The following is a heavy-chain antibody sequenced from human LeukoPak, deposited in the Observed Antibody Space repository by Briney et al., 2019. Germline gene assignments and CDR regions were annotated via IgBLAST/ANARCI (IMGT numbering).Heavy chain of an antibody. CDR1: GFTFSSYA. CDR2: ISGSGGST. D-gene: IGHD2-15*01. Sequence: GGSLRLSCAASGFTFSSYAMSWVRQAPGKGLEWVSAISGSGGSTYYADSVKGRFTISRDNSKNTLYPQMNSLRAEDTAIYYCAKNGDRGAYCSGGSCYPYYYYYIDVWGKGTTVTISS. J-gene: IGHJ6*03. CDR3: AKNGDRGAYCSGGSCYPYYYYYIDV. V-gene: IGHV3-23*01.